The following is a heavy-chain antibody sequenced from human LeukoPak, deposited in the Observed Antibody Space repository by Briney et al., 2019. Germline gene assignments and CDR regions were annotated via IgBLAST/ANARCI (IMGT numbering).Heavy chain of an antibody. J-gene: IGHJ4*02. CDR3: ARVSRGGYYGSGSYCYFDY. CDR1: GGSVSVHSHY. D-gene: IGHD3-10*01. Sequence: PSETLSLTCTVSGGSVSVHSHYWGWVRQPPGMGLEWIGRIYTSGSTNYNPSLKSRVAMSVDTSKNQFSLKLSSVTAADAAVYYCARVSRGGYYGSGSYCYFDYWGQGTLVTVSS. V-gene: IGHV4-39*07. CDR2: IYTSGST.